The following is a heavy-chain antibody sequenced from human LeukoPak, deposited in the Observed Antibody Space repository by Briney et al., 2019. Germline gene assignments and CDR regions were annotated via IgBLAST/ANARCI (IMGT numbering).Heavy chain of an antibody. D-gene: IGHD6-6*01. V-gene: IGHV3-21*06. CDR1: GFALSDYA. CDR3: AREVEYTSSLSIDY. J-gene: IGHJ4*02. Sequence: PGGSLRLSCAASGFALSDYAINWVRQAPGKGLEWVSSITTGDTYIYYADSVKGRFIISRDNAKNSLYLQMNSLRAEDTAVYYCAREVEYTSSLSIDYWGQGTLVTVSS. CDR2: ITTGDTYI.